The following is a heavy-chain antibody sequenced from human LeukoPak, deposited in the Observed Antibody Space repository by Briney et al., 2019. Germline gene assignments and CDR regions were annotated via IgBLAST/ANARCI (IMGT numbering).Heavy chain of an antibody. Sequence: GGSLILCCAASGFAFSYYTMNWVRQAPEKGVEWVSCISSSSSDIFCADSVRGRFTTSRYNAKNSRYLEMNSLRAEDTAVYYCARDRYALGSYAPPFYYWGQGTLVTVSS. J-gene: IGHJ4*02. D-gene: IGHD3-10*01. V-gene: IGHV3-21*03. CDR3: ARDRYALGSYAPPFYY. CDR2: ISSSSSDI. CDR1: GFAFSYYT.